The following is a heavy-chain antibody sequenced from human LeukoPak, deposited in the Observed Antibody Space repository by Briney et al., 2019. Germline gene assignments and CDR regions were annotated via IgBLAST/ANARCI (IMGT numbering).Heavy chain of an antibody. CDR1: GFTFSSYG. J-gene: IGHJ4*02. Sequence: QPGGSLRLSCAASGFTFSSYGMHWVRQAPGKGLEWVAFIRYDGSNKYYADSVKGRFTISRDNSKNTLYLQMNSLRAEDTAVYYCANIVVVAARFDYWGQGTLVTVSS. V-gene: IGHV3-30*02. D-gene: IGHD2-15*01. CDR3: ANIVVVAARFDY. CDR2: IRYDGSNK.